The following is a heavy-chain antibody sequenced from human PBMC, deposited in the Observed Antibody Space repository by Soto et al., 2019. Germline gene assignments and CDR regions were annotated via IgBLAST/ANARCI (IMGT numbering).Heavy chain of an antibody. CDR1: GFTFGEYS. V-gene: IGHV3-49*04. D-gene: IGHD3-22*01. J-gene: IGHJ6*02. CDR2: IRSKTYGGTK. Sequence: GSLRISFIASGFTFGEYSMTWVRQAPGKGLEWVGFIRSKTYGGTKEYAASVKGRFTISRDDSKTIAYLQMNSLKTEETAVYYCTRLDYYDSSGSYSGMEVWGRGTTVTVS. CDR3: TRLDYYDSSGSYSGMEV.